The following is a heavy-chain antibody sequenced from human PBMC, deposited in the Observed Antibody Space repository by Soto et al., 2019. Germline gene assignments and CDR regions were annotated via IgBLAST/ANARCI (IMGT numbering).Heavy chain of an antibody. J-gene: IGHJ6*02. CDR3: AKERWEGCGVDV. CDR1: GFTFSSYA. CDR2: ISSSGGST. D-gene: IGHD1-26*01. V-gene: IGHV3-23*01. Sequence: EVQLLESGGGLVQPGGSLRLSCAASGFTFSSYAMSWVRQAPGKGLEWVSTISSSGGSTYYADSVKGRFTISRDNSKNTLSLQLTSLGAEDRAVYYSAKERWEGCGVDVWGQGPTVTVSS.